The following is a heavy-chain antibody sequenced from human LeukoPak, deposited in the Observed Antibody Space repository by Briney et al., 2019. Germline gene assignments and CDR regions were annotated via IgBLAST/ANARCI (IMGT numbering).Heavy chain of an antibody. J-gene: IGHJ4*02. V-gene: IGHV4-30-2*01. CDR2: IYHSGST. CDR3: ARGHYYDSSGYYYFDY. CDR1: GGSISSGGYY. Sequence: PSQTLSLTCTVSGGSISSGGYYWSWIRQPPGKGLEWIGYIYHSGSTYYNPSLKSRVTISVDTSKNQFSLKLSSVTAADTAVYYCARGHYYDSSGYYYFDYWGQGTLVTVSS. D-gene: IGHD3-22*01.